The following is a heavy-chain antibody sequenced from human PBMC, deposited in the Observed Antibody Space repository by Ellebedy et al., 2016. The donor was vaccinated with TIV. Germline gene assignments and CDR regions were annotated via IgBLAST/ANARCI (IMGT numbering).Heavy chain of an antibody. J-gene: IGHJ4*02. V-gene: IGHV4-59*08. CDR3: ASYQSTAGYRIFDY. CDR1: GGSISSYY. CDR2: IYYSGST. D-gene: IGHD2-2*01. Sequence: MPGGSLRLSCTVSGGSISSYYWSWIRQPPGKGLEWIGYIYYSGSTNYNPSLKSRVTISVDTSKNQFSLKLSSVTAADTAVYYCASYQSTAGYRIFDYWGQGTLVTVSS.